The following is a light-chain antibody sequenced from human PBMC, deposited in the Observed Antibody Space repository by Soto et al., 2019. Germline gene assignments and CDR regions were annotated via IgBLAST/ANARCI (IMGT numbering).Light chain of an antibody. CDR1: SSDVGGYNL. Sequence: QSALTQPPSASGSPGQSVTISCAGTSSDVGGYNLVSWYQQHPGKAPKLMIYEVIKRPSGVPDRFSGSKSGNTASLTVSGRHAEDEADYYWSSYSGSDNFVVFGGGTKVTV. V-gene: IGLV2-8*01. CDR3: SSYSGSDNFVV. CDR2: EVI. J-gene: IGLJ2*01.